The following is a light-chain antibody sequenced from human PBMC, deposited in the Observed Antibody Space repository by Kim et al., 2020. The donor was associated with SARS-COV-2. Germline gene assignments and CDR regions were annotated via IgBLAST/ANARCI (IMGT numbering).Light chain of an antibody. J-gene: IGKJ4*01. Sequence: DIQMTQSPYSLSASVGDRVTITCRASQSINRYLNWYQQKPGKAPKLLIYDASTLQSGVPSRFSGSGSGTDFTLTISSLQPEDFATYHCQQSYTTRLTFGGGTKVDIK. CDR2: DAS. CDR1: QSINRY. CDR3: QQSYTTRLT. V-gene: IGKV1-39*01.